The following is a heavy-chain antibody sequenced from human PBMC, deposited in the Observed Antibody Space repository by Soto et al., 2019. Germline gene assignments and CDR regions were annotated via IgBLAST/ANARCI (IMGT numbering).Heavy chain of an antibody. CDR3: AKRPASIITFDY. J-gene: IGHJ4*02. CDR1: GFTFSNYA. CDR2: ISGNGGST. V-gene: IGHV3-23*01. D-gene: IGHD2-2*01. Sequence: GGSQRLSCAASGFTFSNYAMSWVRQAPGKGLEWVSTISGNGGSTYYADSVKGRFTISRDNSKNMLFLQINSLRDDDSAVYYCAKRPASIITFDYWGQGTPVTVSS.